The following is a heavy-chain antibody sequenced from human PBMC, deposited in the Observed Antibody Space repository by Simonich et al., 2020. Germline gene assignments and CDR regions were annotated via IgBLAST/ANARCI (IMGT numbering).Heavy chain of an antibody. CDR3: ARSSDLLNWNDGPYY. CDR1: GYTFTGYY. Sequence: QVQLVQSGAEVKKPGASVKVSCKASGYTFTGYYMHWVRTAPGKGLEWMGGINPTRSGTNYAQKFQGRVTMTRDTSISTAYMELSRLRSDDTAVYYCARSSDLLNWNDGPYYWGQGTLVTVSS. CDR2: INPTRSGT. D-gene: IGHD1-1*01. J-gene: IGHJ4*02. V-gene: IGHV1-2*02.